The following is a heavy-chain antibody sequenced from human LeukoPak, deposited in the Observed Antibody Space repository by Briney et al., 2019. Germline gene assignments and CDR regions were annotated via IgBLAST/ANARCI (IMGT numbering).Heavy chain of an antibody. CDR1: GFTFSGST. J-gene: IGHJ4*02. V-gene: IGHV3-73*01. CDR3: TGNYYGSGSYADFDY. Sequence: GGSLRLSCAASGFTFSGSTLHWVRQASGKGLEWVGRIRSTANGYATAYAASAKGRFTISRDDSKNTAYLQMDSLKTEDTAVYYCTGNYYGSGSYADFDYWGQGTLVTVSS. D-gene: IGHD3-10*01. CDR2: IRSTANGYAT.